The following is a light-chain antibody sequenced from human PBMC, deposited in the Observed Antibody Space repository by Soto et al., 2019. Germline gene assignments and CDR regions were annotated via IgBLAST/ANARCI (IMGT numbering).Light chain of an antibody. CDR3: TLFAGNNNFV. J-gene: IGLJ2*01. CDR1: RSDVGGYNY. CDR2: EVA. Sequence: QSVLTQPPSASGSPGQSVTISCTGTRSDVGGYNYVSWYQQHPGKAPKLIIYEVAKRPSGVPDRFSGSKSGNTAFLTVSGLQAEDEGDYYCTLFAGNNNFVFGGGTKLTVL. V-gene: IGLV2-8*01.